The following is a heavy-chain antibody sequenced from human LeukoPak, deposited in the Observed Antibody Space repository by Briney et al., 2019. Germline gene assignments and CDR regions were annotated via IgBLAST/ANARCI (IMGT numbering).Heavy chain of an antibody. CDR3: ARVSGTETTRTLDY. J-gene: IGHJ4*02. CDR1: GGSISSYY. D-gene: IGHD4-17*01. V-gene: IGHV4-59*01. CDR2: IYYSGST. Sequence: SETLSLTCTVSGGSISSYYWSWIRQPPGKGLEWIGYIYYSGSTNYNPSLKSRVTISVDTSKNQFSLKLSSVTAADTAVYYCARVSGTETTRTLDYWGQGTLVTVSS.